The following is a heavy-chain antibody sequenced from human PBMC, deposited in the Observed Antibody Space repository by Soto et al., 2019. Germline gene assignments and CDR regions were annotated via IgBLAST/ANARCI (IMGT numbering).Heavy chain of an antibody. Sequence: SETLSLTCTVSGGSISSYYWSWIRQPPGKGLEWIGYIYYSGSTNYNPSLKSRVTISVDTSKNQFSLKLSSVTAADTAVYYCAREENYYGSGSYYRRFDYWGQGTLVTVSS. V-gene: IGHV4-59*01. CDR1: GGSISSYY. CDR3: AREENYYGSGSYYRRFDY. J-gene: IGHJ4*02. D-gene: IGHD3-10*01. CDR2: IYYSGST.